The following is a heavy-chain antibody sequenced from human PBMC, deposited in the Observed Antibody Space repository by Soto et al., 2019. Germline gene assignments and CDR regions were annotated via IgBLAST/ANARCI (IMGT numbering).Heavy chain of an antibody. Sequence: GGSLILSCAAAGFPFSSYWMSLVRPAPGKGLEWVANIKQDGSEKYYVDSVKGRFTISRDNAKNSLYLQMNSLRAEDTAVYYCARDTFGGAVDYFDYWGQGTLVTVSS. J-gene: IGHJ4*02. CDR1: GFPFSSYW. CDR2: IKQDGSEK. D-gene: IGHD3-16*01. V-gene: IGHV3-7*01. CDR3: ARDTFGGAVDYFDY.